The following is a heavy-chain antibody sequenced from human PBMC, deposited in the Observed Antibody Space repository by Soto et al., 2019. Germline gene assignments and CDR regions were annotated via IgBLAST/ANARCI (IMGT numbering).Heavy chain of an antibody. V-gene: IGHV3-30*18. CDR2: ISYDGSNK. CDR1: GFTFSSYG. Sequence: GGSLRLSCAASGFTFSSYGMHWVRQAPGKGLEWVAVISYDGSNKYYADSVKGRFTISRDNSKNTLYLQMNSLRAEDTAVYYCAKVIEQWLVFEGFDYWGQGTLVTVSS. D-gene: IGHD6-19*01. J-gene: IGHJ4*02. CDR3: AKVIEQWLVFEGFDY.